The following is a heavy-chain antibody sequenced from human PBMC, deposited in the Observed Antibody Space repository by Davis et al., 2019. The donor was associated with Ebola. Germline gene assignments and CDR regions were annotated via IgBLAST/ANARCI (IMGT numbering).Heavy chain of an antibody. CDR3: AREDGRVAGTSFDY. Sequence: GESLKISCAASGFTFSSYGMHWVRQAPGKGLEWVAVIWYDGSNKYYADSVKGRFTISRDNSKNTLYLQMNSLRAEDTAVYYCAREDGRVAGTSFDYWGQGTLVTVSS. J-gene: IGHJ4*02. V-gene: IGHV3-33*01. CDR1: GFTFSSYG. D-gene: IGHD6-19*01. CDR2: IWYDGSNK.